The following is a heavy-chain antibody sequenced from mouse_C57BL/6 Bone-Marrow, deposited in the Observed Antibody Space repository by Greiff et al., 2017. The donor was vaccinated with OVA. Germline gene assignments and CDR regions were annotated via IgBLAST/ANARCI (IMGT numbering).Heavy chain of an antibody. CDR1: GYTFTSYW. D-gene: IGHD2-4*01. J-gene: IGHJ4*01. CDR3: AMGLRTFYYAMDY. Sequence: QVQLQQPGAELVKPGASVKVSCKASGYTFTSYWMHWVKQRPGQGLEWIGRIHPSDSDTNYNQKFKGKATLTVDKYSSTAYMQLSSLTSEDSAVYYCAMGLRTFYYAMDYWGQGTSVTVSS. CDR2: IHPSDSDT. V-gene: IGHV1-74*01.